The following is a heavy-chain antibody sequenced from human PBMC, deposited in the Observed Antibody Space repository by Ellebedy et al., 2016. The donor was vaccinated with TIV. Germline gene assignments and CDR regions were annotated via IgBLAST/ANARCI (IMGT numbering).Heavy chain of an antibody. CDR2: INQSGRT. V-gene: IGHV4-30-2*01. J-gene: IGHJ5*02. D-gene: IGHD5-18*01. CDR1: GGSMSSGPSC. CDR3: ARGRHSYGYEWLDT. Sequence: SETLSLXXAVSGGSMSSGPSCWSWIRQPPGKGLEWVGYINQSGRTYYNPSLKSRVTISVDRSRNKFSLDLRSVTAADTAVHYCARGRHSYGYEWLDTWGQGTLASVSS.